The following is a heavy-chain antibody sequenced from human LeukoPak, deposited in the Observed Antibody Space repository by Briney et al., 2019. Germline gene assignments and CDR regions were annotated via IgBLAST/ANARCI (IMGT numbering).Heavy chain of an antibody. Sequence: SETLSLTCAVYGGSFSGYYWSWIRQPPGKGLEWIGEINHSGSTNYNPSLKSRVTISVDTSKNRFSLKLSSVTAADTAVYYCARSPGGVSAVAGHPFDYWGQGTLVTVSS. CDR3: ARSPGGVSAVAGHPFDY. J-gene: IGHJ4*02. V-gene: IGHV4-34*01. CDR1: GGSFSGYY. D-gene: IGHD6-19*01. CDR2: INHSGST.